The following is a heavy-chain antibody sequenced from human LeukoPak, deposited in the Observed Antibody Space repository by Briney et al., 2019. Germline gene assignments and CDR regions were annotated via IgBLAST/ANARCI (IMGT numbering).Heavy chain of an antibody. V-gene: IGHV4-39*07. CDR3: ASLNYDSSFDY. CDR1: GGSISSSSYY. J-gene: IGHJ4*02. CDR2: IYYSGST. Sequence: PSETLSLTCTVSGGSISSSSYYWGWIRQPPGKGLEWIGSIYYSGSTYYNPSLKSRVTISVDTSKNQFSLKLSSVTAADTAVYYCASLNYDSSFDYWGQGTLVTVSS. D-gene: IGHD3-22*01.